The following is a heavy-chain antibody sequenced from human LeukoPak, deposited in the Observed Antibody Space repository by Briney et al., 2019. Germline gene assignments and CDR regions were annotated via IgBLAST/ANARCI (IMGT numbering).Heavy chain of an antibody. CDR1: GFTFDDYA. CDR3: AKEGVAATYNY. V-gene: IGHV3-9*01. D-gene: IGHD2-15*01. CDR2: ISWNSGSI. J-gene: IGHJ4*02. Sequence: GGSLRLSCAASGFTFDDYAMHWVRQARGKGLEWVSGISWNSGSIGYAVSVKGRFTISRDNAKNSLYLQMNSLRAEDTALYYCAKEGVAATYNYWGQGTLVTVSS.